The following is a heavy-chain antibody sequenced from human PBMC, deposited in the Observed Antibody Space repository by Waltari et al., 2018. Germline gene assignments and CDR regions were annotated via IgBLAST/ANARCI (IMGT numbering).Heavy chain of an antibody. CDR3: ARGRIGYCSGGSSSSVWFDP. D-gene: IGHD2-15*01. V-gene: IGHV4-34*01. CDR1: GGSFSGYY. CDR2: INHSGST. J-gene: IGHJ5*02. Sequence: QVQLQQWGAGLLKPSETLSLTCAVYGGSFSGYYWSWIRQPPGQGLEWIGEINHSGSTNYNPSLKSRDTRSVDTSKNQFSLKLSSVTAADTAVYYCARGRIGYCSGGSSSSVWFDPWGQGTLVTVSS.